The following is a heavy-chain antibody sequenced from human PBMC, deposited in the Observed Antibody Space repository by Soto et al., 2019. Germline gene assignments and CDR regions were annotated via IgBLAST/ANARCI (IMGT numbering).Heavy chain of an antibody. CDR3: ARGGAMGVDY. Sequence: EVQVVESGGAVVQPGGSLRLSCAASGFTFNTHWMHWVRQAPGKGLVWVSRIYFDGITTNYADSVKGRLTVSRDNAKNTVYLHVNTLRDEDTDVYYCARGGAMGVDYWGQGTLVTVSS. CDR1: GFTFNTHW. CDR2: IYFDGITT. V-gene: IGHV3-74*02. D-gene: IGHD1-26*01. J-gene: IGHJ4*02.